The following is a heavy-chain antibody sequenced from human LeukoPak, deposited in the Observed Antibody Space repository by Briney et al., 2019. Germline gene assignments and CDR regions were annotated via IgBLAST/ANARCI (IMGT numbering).Heavy chain of an antibody. V-gene: IGHV3-21*01. CDR2: ISSSSSYI. D-gene: IGHD5-18*01. CDR3: ARVDWDTAMIDY. J-gene: IGHJ4*02. CDR1: GFTFRSYS. Sequence: NPGGSLRLSCAASGFTFRSYSMNWVRQAPGKGLEWVSSISSSSSYIYYADSVKGRFTISRDNAKNSLYLQMNSLRAEDTAVYYCARVDWDTAMIDYWGQGTLVTVSS.